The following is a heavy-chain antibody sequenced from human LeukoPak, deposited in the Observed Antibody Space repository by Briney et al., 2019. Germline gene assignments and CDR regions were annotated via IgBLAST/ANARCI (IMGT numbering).Heavy chain of an antibody. J-gene: IGHJ3*02. D-gene: IGHD3-22*01. V-gene: IGHV4-39*07. CDR1: GGSISSSSYY. Sequence: SETLSLTCTGSGGSISSSSYYWGGIRQPPGKGLEWIGSIYYSGSTYYNPSLKSRVTISVDTSKNQFSLKLSSVTAADTAVYYCARARSPVYYDSSGYYRFDAFDIWGQGTMVTVSS. CDR3: ARARSPVYYDSSGYYRFDAFDI. CDR2: IYYSGST.